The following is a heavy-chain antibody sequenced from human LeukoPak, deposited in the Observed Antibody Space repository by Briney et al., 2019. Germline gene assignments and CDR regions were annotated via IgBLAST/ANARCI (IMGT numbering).Heavy chain of an antibody. CDR2: IIAIFGTA. CDR3: AREVEESFDYVWGSYRRKVALDY. J-gene: IGHJ4*02. Sequence: ASVKVSCKASGGTFSSYAISWVRQAPGQGLEWMGRIIAIFGTANYAQKFQGRVTITTDESTSTAYMELSSLRSEDTAVYYCAREVEESFDYVWGSYRRKVALDYWGQGTLVTVSS. V-gene: IGHV1-69*05. CDR1: GGTFSSYA. D-gene: IGHD3-16*02.